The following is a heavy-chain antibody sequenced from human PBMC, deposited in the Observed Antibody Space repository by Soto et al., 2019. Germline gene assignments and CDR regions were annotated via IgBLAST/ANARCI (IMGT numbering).Heavy chain of an antibody. CDR1: GGTFSSYA. V-gene: IGHV1-69*01. D-gene: IGHD3-22*01. J-gene: IGHJ4*02. CDR2: IIPIFGTA. Sequence: QVQLVQSGAEVKKPGSSVKVSCKASGGTFSSYAISWVRQAPGQGLEWMGGIIPIFGTANYAQKFQGRVTITADESTSKAYMELSSLRSEDTAVYYCARSSRRVSYYDSSGYPPFDYWGQGTLVTVSS. CDR3: ARSSRRVSYYDSSGYPPFDY.